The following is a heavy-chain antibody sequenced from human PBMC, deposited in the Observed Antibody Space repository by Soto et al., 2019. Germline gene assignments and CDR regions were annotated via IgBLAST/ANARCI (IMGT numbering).Heavy chain of an antibody. J-gene: IGHJ4*02. CDR3: AKESSSGWSFDY. Sequence: EVQLLESGGGLVQPGGSLRLSCAASGFTFSTYAMNWVRQAPGKGLEWVSGISGSGDSTYYADSVKGRFTVSRDNSKKTLYLQMNSLRAEDSAVFDCAKESSSGWSFDYWGQGTLVTVSS. D-gene: IGHD6-19*01. CDR2: ISGSGDST. V-gene: IGHV3-23*01. CDR1: GFTFSTYA.